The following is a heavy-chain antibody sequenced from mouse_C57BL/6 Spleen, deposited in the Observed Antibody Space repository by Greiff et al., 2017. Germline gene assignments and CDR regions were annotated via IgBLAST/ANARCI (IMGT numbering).Heavy chain of an antibody. D-gene: IGHD2-3*01. CDR1: GFTFSSYA. CDR2: ISDGGSYT. V-gene: IGHV5-4*01. Sequence: EVQLVESGGGLVKPGGSLKLSCAASGFTFSSYAMSWVRQTPEKRLEWVATISDGGSYTYYPDNVKGRFTISRDNAKNNLYLQMSHLKSEDTAMYYCARERGYYVWFAYWGQGTLVTVSA. CDR3: ARERGYYVWFAY. J-gene: IGHJ3*01.